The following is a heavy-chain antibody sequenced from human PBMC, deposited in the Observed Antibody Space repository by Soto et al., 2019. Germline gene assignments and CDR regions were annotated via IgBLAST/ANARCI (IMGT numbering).Heavy chain of an antibody. Sequence: GGSLRLSCAASGFTFSSYAMHWVLQAPGKGLEWVAVISYDGSNKYYADSVKGRFTISRDNSKNTLYLQMNSLRAEDTAVYYCVRDKRPDSSGYYYTADWFDPWGQGTLVTVSS. CDR1: GFTFSSYA. CDR2: ISYDGSNK. J-gene: IGHJ5*02. V-gene: IGHV3-30-3*01. D-gene: IGHD3-22*01. CDR3: VRDKRPDSSGYYYTADWFDP.